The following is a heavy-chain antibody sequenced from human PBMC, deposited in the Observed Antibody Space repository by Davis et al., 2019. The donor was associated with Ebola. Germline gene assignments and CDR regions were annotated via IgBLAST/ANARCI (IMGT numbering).Heavy chain of an antibody. V-gene: IGHV3-23*01. CDR1: GFTFSTYA. D-gene: IGHD3-16*02. J-gene: IGHJ6*02. CDR3: AKSFSYSYYVYYYNGMDV. CDR2: ISGSGGNT. Sequence: GESLKISCAASGFTFSTYAMSWVRQAPGKGLEWVSAISGSGGNTHYADSVKGRFTISRDNAKSTLYLQMSSLRAEDTAIYYCAKSFSYSYYVYYYNGMDVWGQGTTVTVSS.